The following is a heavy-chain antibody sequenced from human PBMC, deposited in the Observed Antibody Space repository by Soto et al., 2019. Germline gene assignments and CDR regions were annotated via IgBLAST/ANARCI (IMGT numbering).Heavy chain of an antibody. CDR2: ISYDGSNK. CDR1: GFTFSSYG. V-gene: IGHV3-30*18. CDR3: AKEGYCSGGSCYSDYYYYGMDV. Sequence: QVQLVESGGGVVQPGRSLRLSCAASGFTFSSYGMHWVRQAPGKGLEWVAVISYDGSNKYYADSVKGRFTISRDNSKNTLYLQMNSLRAEDTAVYYCAKEGYCSGGSCYSDYYYYGMDVWGQGTTVTVSS. D-gene: IGHD2-15*01. J-gene: IGHJ6*02.